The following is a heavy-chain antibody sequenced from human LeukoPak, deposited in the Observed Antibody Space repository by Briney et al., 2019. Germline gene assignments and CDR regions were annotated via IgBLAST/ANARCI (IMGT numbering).Heavy chain of an antibody. D-gene: IGHD5-12*01. J-gene: IGHJ4*02. V-gene: IGHV4-38-2*02. CDR1: GYLINSGHY. Sequence: SETLSLTCSVSGYLINSGHYWGWFRQSPGKGLEWIGSIYSTGDTYDKRSLKRRVSISVDSSKSQFSLKLRSVTAADTAVYYCASRATVANIYFDSWGQGNLVTVSS. CDR2: IYSTGDT. CDR3: ASRATVANIYFDS.